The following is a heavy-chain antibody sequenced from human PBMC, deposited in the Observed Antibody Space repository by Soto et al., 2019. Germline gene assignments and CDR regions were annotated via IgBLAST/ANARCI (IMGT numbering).Heavy chain of an antibody. V-gene: IGHV3-7*01. CDR2: INQDGSEK. CDR1: GFTFSRYW. D-gene: IGHD2-15*01. Sequence: GGSLRLSCAASGFTFSRYWMSWVRQAPGKGLEWVANINQDGSEKYYVDSVKGRFTISRDNAKNSQFLQMNSLRAEDTAVYYCARDTHDCSGGSCYYWFDPWGQGTLVTVSS. J-gene: IGHJ5*02. CDR3: ARDTHDCSGGSCYYWFDP.